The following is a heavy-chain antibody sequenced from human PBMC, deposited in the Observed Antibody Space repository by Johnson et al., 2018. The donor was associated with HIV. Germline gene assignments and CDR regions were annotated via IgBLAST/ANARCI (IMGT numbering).Heavy chain of an antibody. Sequence: QMQLVESGGGVVQSGRSLRLSCAASGFIFSSYGMHWVRQAPGKGLEWVAVISYDGSNKYYADSVKGRFTISRDNSKNTLYLQMNSLRPEDTAVYYCATERAVVSANAFDIWGQGTMVTVSS. CDR2: ISYDGSNK. J-gene: IGHJ3*02. V-gene: IGHV3-30*19. D-gene: IGHD4-23*01. CDR1: GFIFSSYG. CDR3: ATERAVVSANAFDI.